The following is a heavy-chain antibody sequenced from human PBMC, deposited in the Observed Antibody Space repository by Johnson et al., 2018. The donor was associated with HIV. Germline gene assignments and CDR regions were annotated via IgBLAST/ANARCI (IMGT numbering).Heavy chain of an antibody. CDR3: ARTSSRAFDI. CDR1: GFTFSSYW. V-gene: IGHV3-7*01. D-gene: IGHD2-2*01. Sequence: VQLVESGGGLVQPGGSLRLSCAASGFTFSSYWMSWVRQAPGKGLEWVANIKQDGSEKYYADSVKGRFTISRDNSKNTLYLQMNSLRAEDTAVYYCARTSSRAFDIWGQGTMVTVSS. J-gene: IGHJ3*02. CDR2: IKQDGSEK.